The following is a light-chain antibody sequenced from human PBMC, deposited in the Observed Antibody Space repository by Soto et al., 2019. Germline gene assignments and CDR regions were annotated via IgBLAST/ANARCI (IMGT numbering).Light chain of an antibody. CDR2: RAS. J-gene: IGKJ1*01. CDR3: QQYHNLWT. V-gene: IGKV3-15*01. CDR1: QSVFSN. Sequence: EIVLTQSPATLSSFPGDRVTLSCRASQSVFSNIGWYQQRPGQAPRLLIYRASTRATGIPARFSGSGSGTEFTLTISSLQSEDFAIYYCQQYHNLWTFGQGTKVDIK.